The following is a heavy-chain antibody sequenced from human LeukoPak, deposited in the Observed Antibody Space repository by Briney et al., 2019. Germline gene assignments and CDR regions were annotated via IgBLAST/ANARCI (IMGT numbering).Heavy chain of an antibody. V-gene: IGHV4-38-2*02. J-gene: IGHJ4*02. CDR1: GYSISSGYY. CDR3: ARDRH. Sequence: SETLSLTCTVSGYSISSGYYWGWIRQPPGKGLEWIGSIYHSGSTYYNPSLKSRVTISVDTSRNQFSLKLSSVTAADTAVYYCARDRHWGQGTLVTVSS. CDR2: IYHSGST.